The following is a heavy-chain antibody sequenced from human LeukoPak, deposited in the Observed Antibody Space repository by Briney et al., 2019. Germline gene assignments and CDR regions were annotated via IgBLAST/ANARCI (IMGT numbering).Heavy chain of an antibody. D-gene: IGHD5-18*01. CDR2: INAGNGNT. V-gene: IGHV1-3*01. CDR1: GYTFTSYA. Sequence: ASVKVSCKASGYTFTSYAMHWVRQAPGQRLEWMGWINAGNGNTKYSQKFQGRVTITRDTSASTAYMELSSLRSEDTAVYYCARLGDTATGPLRAAPYYFDYWGRGTLVTVSS. J-gene: IGHJ4*02. CDR3: ARLGDTATGPLRAAPYYFDY.